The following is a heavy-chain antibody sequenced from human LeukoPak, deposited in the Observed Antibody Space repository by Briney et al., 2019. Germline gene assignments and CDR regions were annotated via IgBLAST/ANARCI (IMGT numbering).Heavy chain of an antibody. J-gene: IGHJ4*02. Sequence: QSGGSLRLSCAASGFTFSSYAMHWVRQAPGKGLEYVSAISSDGGNTYYANSVKGRFTISRDNSKNTLYLQMGSLSTEDMAVYYCATWVSYNDYWGQGTLVTVSS. CDR1: GFTFSSYA. CDR2: ISSDGGNT. V-gene: IGHV3-64*01. CDR3: ATWVSYNDY. D-gene: IGHD1-1*01.